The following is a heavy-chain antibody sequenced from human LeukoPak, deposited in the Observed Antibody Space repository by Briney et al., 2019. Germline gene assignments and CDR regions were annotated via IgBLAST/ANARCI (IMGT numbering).Heavy chain of an antibody. Sequence: PSETLSLTCAVYGGSFSGYYWSWIRQPPGKGLEWIGEINHSGSTNYNPSLKSRVTISVDTSKNQFSLKLSSVTAADTAVYYCARDHLYGSGSYYRYYYGMDVWGQGTTVTVSS. J-gene: IGHJ6*02. V-gene: IGHV4-34*01. D-gene: IGHD3-10*01. CDR1: GGSFSGYY. CDR3: ARDHLYGSGSYYRYYYGMDV. CDR2: INHSGST.